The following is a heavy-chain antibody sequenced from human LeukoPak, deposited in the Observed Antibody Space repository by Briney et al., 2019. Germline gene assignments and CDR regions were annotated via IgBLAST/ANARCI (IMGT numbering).Heavy chain of an antibody. CDR3: AREESGGYFDY. V-gene: IGHV1-2*02. Sequence: GASVKVSCKASGYSFTAYYMHWVRQAPGQGLEWMGWINPNSGGTNYAQKFQGRVTMTRDTSISTAYMELSSLRSEDTAVYYCAREESGGYFDYWGQGTLVTVSS. CDR2: INPNSGGT. D-gene: IGHD2-8*02. J-gene: IGHJ4*02. CDR1: GYSFTAYY.